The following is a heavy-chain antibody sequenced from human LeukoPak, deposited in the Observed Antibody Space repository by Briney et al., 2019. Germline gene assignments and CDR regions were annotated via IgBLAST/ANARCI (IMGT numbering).Heavy chain of an antibody. D-gene: IGHD1-26*01. CDR2: IYTSGST. Sequence: SETLSLTCTVSGGSISSYYWSWIRQPAGKGLEWIGRIYTSGSTNYNPSLKSRVTMSVDTSKNQFSLKLSSVTAADTAVYYCARAVKCELLGYNWFDPWGQGTLVTVSS. CDR1: GGSISSYY. J-gene: IGHJ5*02. V-gene: IGHV4-4*07. CDR3: ARAVKCELLGYNWFDP.